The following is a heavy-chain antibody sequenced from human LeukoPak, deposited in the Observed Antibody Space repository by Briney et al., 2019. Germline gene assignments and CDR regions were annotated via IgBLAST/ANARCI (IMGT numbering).Heavy chain of an antibody. J-gene: IGHJ3*02. CDR2: IIPIFGTA. V-gene: IGHV1-69*06. CDR3: ARATGSTLPPEI. CDR1: GGTFSSYA. Sequence: SSVKVSCKACGGTFSSYAISWVRQAPGQGLEWMGGIIPIFGTANYAQKFQGRVTIAADKSKSTAYMELSSLRSEDTAVYYCARATGSTLPPEIWGQGTMVTVSS. D-gene: IGHD3-10*01.